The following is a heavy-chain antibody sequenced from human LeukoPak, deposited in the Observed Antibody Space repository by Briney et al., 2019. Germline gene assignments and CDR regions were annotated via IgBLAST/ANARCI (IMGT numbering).Heavy chain of an antibody. CDR1: GDNVSSNSAA. V-gene: IGHV6-1*01. CDR2: TYYRSKWYN. J-gene: IGHJ3*02. D-gene: IGHD3-22*01. CDR3: GRQEIEVYDAFDI. Sequence: SQTLSLTCVISGDNVSSNSAAWNWIRQSPSRGLEWLGRTYYRSKWYNDRAPSVRSRISITPDTSKNSFSLRLNSVAPEDSAYYNCGRQEIEVYDAFDIWGQGTMVTVSS.